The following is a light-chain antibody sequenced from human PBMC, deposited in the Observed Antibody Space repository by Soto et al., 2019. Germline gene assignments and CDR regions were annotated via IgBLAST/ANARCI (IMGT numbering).Light chain of an antibody. CDR1: QSFTTSQ. V-gene: IGKV3-20*01. J-gene: IGKJ1*01. CDR3: QQYASSPRT. Sequence: EIVLTQSPGTLSLSPGERATLFCRASQSFTTSQLAWYQQKPGQAPRALIFGASSRATGIPDRFSGSGSGTDCTLTIGSLEPEDSAVYYCQQYASSPRTFGQGTTVEIK. CDR2: GAS.